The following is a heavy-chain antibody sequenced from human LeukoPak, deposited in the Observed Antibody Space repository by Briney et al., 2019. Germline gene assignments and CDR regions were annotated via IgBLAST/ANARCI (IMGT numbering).Heavy chain of an antibody. CDR2: IYTSGSP. Sequence: SETLSLICTVSGGSISSHNWNWIRQPPGKGLEWIGDIYTSGSPSYNPSLKSRVTISVDTSKNQFSLKLSSVTAADTAVYYCARVDSSGYYTFFDYWGQGTLVTVSS. CDR3: ARVDSSGYYTFFDY. V-gene: IGHV4-59*11. J-gene: IGHJ4*02. CDR1: GGSISSHN. D-gene: IGHD3-22*01.